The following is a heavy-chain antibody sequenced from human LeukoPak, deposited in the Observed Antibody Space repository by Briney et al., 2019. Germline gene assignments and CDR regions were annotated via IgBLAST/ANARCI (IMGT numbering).Heavy chain of an antibody. J-gene: IGHJ4*02. CDR2: IRYDGSNK. CDR1: GFTFSSYG. D-gene: IGHD3-16*02. CDR3: AKPWGSYRYTGSLGGSFDY. Sequence: SGGSLRLSCAASGFTFSSYGMHWVRQAPGKGLEWVAFIRYDGSNKYYADSVKGRFTISRDNSKNTLYLQMNSLRAEDTAVYYCAKPWGSYRYTGSLGGSFDYWGQGTLVTVSS. V-gene: IGHV3-30*02.